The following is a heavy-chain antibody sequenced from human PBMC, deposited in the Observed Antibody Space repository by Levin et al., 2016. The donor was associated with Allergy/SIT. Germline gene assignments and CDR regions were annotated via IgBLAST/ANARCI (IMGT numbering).Heavy chain of an antibody. CDR2: IYHTGST. Sequence: WIRQPPGKGLEWIGEIYHTGSTNYNPSLKSRVTISVDKSKNQFSLKLSSVTAADTAVYYCASLSTGTSLFDYWGQGTLVTVSS. CDR3: ASLSTGTSLFDY. D-gene: IGHD1-1*01. J-gene: IGHJ4*02. V-gene: IGHV4-4*02.